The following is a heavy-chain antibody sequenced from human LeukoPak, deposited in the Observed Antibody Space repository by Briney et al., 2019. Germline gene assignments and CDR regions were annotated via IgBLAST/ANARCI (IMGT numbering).Heavy chain of an antibody. CDR3: ASSDILTGYYFDY. CDR1: GFTFSSYS. Sequence: GGSLKLSCAASGFTFSSYSMNWVRQAPGKGLEWVSYISSSGSTIYYADSVKGRFTISRDNAKNSLYLQMNSLRAEDTAVYYCASSDILTGYYFDYWGQGTLVTVSS. V-gene: IGHV3-48*04. CDR2: ISSSGSTI. D-gene: IGHD3-9*01. J-gene: IGHJ4*02.